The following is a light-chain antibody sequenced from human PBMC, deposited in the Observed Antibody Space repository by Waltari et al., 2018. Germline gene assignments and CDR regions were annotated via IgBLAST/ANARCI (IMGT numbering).Light chain of an antibody. V-gene: IGKV3-20*01. Sequence: VITQSPRTLTLSPGETATLSRRAIQRARSTYLAWYQRKPGQAPRLLVYGASNRATAIPVRFRGSGSGTDFTFTISRLELQDFAVYYCHQYATAPRPFGQGTTVEI. CDR2: GAS. CDR3: HQYATAPRP. J-gene: IGKJ1*01. CDR1: QRARSTY.